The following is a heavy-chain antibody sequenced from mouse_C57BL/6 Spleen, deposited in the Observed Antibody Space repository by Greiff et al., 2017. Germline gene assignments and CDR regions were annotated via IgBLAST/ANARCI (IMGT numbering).Heavy chain of an antibody. V-gene: IGHV1-61*01. CDR3: ARPGGSSSFDD. J-gene: IGHJ2*01. D-gene: IGHD1-1*01. Sequence: QVQLQQPGAELVKPGSSVKMSCKASGYTFTSYCMDWVKQRPGQGLEWIGNIYPSDSGTHYNQKFKDKATLTVDKSSSTAYMQLSSLTSEDSAVYYCARPGGSSSFDDWGKGTTLTVSS. CDR1: GYTFTSYC. CDR2: IYPSDSGT.